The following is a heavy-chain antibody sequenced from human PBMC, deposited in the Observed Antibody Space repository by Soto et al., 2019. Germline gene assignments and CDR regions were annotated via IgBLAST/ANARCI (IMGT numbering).Heavy chain of an antibody. CDR3: AREPLLTESGQGGFES. CDR2: ITFSGGSA. D-gene: IGHD3-16*01. Sequence: GWSLRLSCAASGFTFRNYPMSWVRQAPGKGLEWVSGITFSGGSAYYADSVRGRFIISRDNSKNTVSVQMNSLRDDDTAVYYCAREPLLTESGQGGFESWGQGVLVTVS. CDR1: GFTFRNYP. V-gene: IGHV3-23*01. J-gene: IGHJ4*02.